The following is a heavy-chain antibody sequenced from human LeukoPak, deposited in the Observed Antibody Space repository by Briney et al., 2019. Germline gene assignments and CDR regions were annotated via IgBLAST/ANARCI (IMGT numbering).Heavy chain of an antibody. CDR2: ITSSSTYM. CDR1: GFTFSTYN. V-gene: IGHV3-21*01. J-gene: IGHJ6*03. Sequence: GSLRLSCAASGFTFSTYNMNWVRQVPGKGLEWVSSITSSSTYMFYADSVKGRFTISRDNAQNSLYLQINSLRAEDTAVYYCARDPYSGRYGDYYYYYMDVWGKGTTVTISS. D-gene: IGHD1-26*01. CDR3: ARDPYSGRYGDYYYYYMDV.